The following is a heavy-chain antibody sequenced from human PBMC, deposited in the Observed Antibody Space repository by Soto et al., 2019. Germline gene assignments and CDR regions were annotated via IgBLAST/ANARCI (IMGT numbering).Heavy chain of an antibody. Sequence: EVPVVESGGGLVQPVGSLRLSCAASGFTFSSNSMNWVRQAPGKGLEWISYISSSSSTIYADSVKGRFTCSRDNAKSSLYLQMNSLRDEDTAVDYCARVIWSGHLTSDLWGQGTRVSVSS. V-gene: IGHV3-48*02. D-gene: IGHD3-3*01. J-gene: IGHJ5*02. CDR1: GFTFSSNS. CDR3: ARVIWSGHLTSDL. CDR2: ISSSSSTI.